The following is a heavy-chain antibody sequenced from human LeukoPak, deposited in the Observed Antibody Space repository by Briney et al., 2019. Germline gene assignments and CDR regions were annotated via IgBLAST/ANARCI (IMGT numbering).Heavy chain of an antibody. D-gene: IGHD3-16*01. CDR1: GFSFDDFA. CDR3: ARDRDVPELGDYYYGMDV. V-gene: IGHV3-9*01. CDR2: ITWNGGTI. J-gene: IGHJ6*02. Sequence: PGGSLRLSCAASGFSFDDFAMHWVRQAPGKGLEWVSGITWNGGTIDYADSVKGRFTISRDNAKNSLYLQMNSLRAEDTAVYYCARDRDVPELGDYYYGMDVWGQGTTVTVSS.